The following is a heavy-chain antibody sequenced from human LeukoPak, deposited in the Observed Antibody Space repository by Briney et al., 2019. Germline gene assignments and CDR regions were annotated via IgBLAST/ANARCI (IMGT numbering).Heavy chain of an antibody. Sequence: PSETLSPTCTVSGGSISSYYWSWIRQPPGKGLEWIGYIYYSGSTNYNPSLKSRVTISVDTSKNQFSLKLSSVTAADTALYYCARTPNVYYYMDVWGKGTTVTVSS. J-gene: IGHJ6*03. CDR1: GGSISSYY. CDR3: ARTPNVYYYMDV. V-gene: IGHV4-59*01. D-gene: IGHD2-15*01. CDR2: IYYSGST.